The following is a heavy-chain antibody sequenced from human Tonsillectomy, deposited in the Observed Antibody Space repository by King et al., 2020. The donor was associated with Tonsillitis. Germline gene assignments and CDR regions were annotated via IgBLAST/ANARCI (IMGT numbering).Heavy chain of an antibody. CDR3: GRYEGGVFDF. CDR2: IYDSAHT. V-gene: IGHV4-31*03. Sequence: QLQESGPGLVKPSQTLSLTCSVSGGSFSGPDYYWSWIRQHPGKGLEWIGYIYDSAHTYYNPSLKSRLTISVDTSKNQFSLKMRSVTAADTAFYYCGRYEGGVFDFWGQGTLVTVSS. CDR1: GGSFSGPDYY. J-gene: IGHJ5*01. D-gene: IGHD2-15*01.